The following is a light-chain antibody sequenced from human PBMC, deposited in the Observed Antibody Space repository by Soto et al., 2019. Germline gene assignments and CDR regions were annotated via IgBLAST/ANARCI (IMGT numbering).Light chain of an antibody. CDR3: QQYNTWPPIT. V-gene: IGKV3-15*01. CDR2: GAS. Sequence: EVVMTQSPATLSVSPGERATLSCRASQSVSSNLAWYQQKPGQAPRLLIYGASIRATGIPARFSGSGSWTEITLTISSLQSEDFAVYYCQQYNTWPPITFGQGTRLEIK. CDR1: QSVSSN. J-gene: IGKJ5*01.